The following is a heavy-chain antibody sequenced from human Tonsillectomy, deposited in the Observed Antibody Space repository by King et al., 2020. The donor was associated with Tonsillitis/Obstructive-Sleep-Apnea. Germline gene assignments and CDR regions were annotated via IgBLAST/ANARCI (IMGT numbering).Heavy chain of an antibody. CDR3: AKEQYPDYYGMDV. CDR1: GFTFDDYA. CDR2: ISWNSGNI. J-gene: IGHJ6*02. V-gene: IGHV3-9*01. Sequence: VQLVESGGGLVQPGRSLRLSCAASGFTFDDYAMHWVRQAPGKGLEWVSGISWNSGNIGYADSVKGRFTISRDNAKNSLYLQMNSLRAEDTALYYFAKEQYPDYYGMDVWGQGTTVTVAS. D-gene: IGHD2-2*01.